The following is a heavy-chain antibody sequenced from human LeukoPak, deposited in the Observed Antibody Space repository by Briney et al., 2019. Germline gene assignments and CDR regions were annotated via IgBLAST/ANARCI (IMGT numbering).Heavy chain of an antibody. CDR1: GYTFTGYY. D-gene: IGHD2-21*02. V-gene: IGHV1-2*02. CDR3: ARVPTLAYCGGDCYFDY. CDR2: INPNSGGT. Sequence: ASVKVSCKASGYTFTGYYLHWVRQAPGQGLEWMGWINPNSGGTNYAQKFQGRVTMTRDTSISTAYMELSRLRSDDTAVYYCARVPTLAYCGGDCYFDYWGQGTLVTVSS. J-gene: IGHJ4*02.